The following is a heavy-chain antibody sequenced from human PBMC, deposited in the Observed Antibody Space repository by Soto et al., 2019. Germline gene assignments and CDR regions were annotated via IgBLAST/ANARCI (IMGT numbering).Heavy chain of an antibody. CDR2: IYSGGST. CDR1: GFTVSSNY. V-gene: IGHV3-66*04. J-gene: IGHJ4*02. Sequence: GGSLRLSCAASGFTVSSNYMSWVRQAPGKGLEWVSVIYSGGSTYYADSVKGRFTISRDNSKNTLYLQMNSLRAEDTAVYYCARQEDIMATTHFDYWGQGTLVTVSS. CDR3: ARQEDIMATTHFDY. D-gene: IGHD5-12*01.